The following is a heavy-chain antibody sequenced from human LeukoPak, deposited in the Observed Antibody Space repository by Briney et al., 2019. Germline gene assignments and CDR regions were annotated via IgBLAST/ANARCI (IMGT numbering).Heavy chain of an antibody. V-gene: IGHV4-34*01. D-gene: IGHD2-15*01. Sequence: PSETLSLTCAVYGGSFSGYYWSWIRQPPGKGLEWIGEINHSGSTNYNPSLKSRVTISVDTSKNQFSLKLSSVTAADTAVYYCARGWGGYCSGGSCYRTHTFDYWGQGTLVTVSS. CDR2: INHSGST. CDR3: ARGWGGYCSGGSCYRTHTFDY. CDR1: GGSFSGYY. J-gene: IGHJ4*02.